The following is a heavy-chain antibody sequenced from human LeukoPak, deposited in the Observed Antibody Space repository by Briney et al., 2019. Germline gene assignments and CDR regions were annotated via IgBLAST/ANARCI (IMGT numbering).Heavy chain of an antibody. Sequence: SETLSLTCTVSGGSISSYYWNWIRQPAGKGLEWIGRIYFSGSTNYNPSLQSRVTVSVDTSKDQFSLKLSSVTAADTAVYYCASGGNSGSYYLVWGQGTLVTVSS. CDR2: IYFSGST. V-gene: IGHV4-4*07. CDR1: GGSISSYY. D-gene: IGHD3-10*01. CDR3: ASGGNSGSYYLV. J-gene: IGHJ4*02.